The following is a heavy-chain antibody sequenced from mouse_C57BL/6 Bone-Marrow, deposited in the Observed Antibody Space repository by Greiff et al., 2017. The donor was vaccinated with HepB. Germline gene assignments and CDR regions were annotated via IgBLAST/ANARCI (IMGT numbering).Heavy chain of an antibody. CDR1: GFTFSSYA. CDR2: ISDGGRYT. D-gene: IGHD3-3*01. J-gene: IGHJ4*01. CDR3: ARVRDGAMDY. Sequence: EVMLVESGGGLVKPGGSLKLSCAASGFTFSSYAMSWVRQTPEKRLEWVATISDGGRYTYYPDNVKGRFTISRDNAKNNLYLQMSHLKSEDTAMYYCARVRDGAMDYWGQGTSVTVSS. V-gene: IGHV5-4*03.